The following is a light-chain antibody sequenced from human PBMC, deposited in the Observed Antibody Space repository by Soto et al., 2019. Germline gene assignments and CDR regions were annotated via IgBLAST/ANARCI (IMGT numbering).Light chain of an antibody. CDR2: GSS. CDR3: QQYNNWSRM. CDR1: QSVDVY. Sequence: DILMTQSPDNLSVSLGKSATLSCRASQSVDVYLAWYHQRPSQSPRLLIYGSSTRATGVPARFSGSGSGTEFTLIITSLQSDEFGVYDCQQYNNWSRMFGQGTMVEVK. J-gene: IGKJ1*01. V-gene: IGKV3-15*01.